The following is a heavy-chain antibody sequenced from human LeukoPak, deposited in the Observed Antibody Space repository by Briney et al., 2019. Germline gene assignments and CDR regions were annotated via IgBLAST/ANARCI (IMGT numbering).Heavy chain of an antibody. CDR2: ISGSGGNT. CDR1: GFTFSSYA. V-gene: IGHV3-23*01. J-gene: IGHJ6*02. Sequence: GGSLRLSCAASGFTFSSYAMSWVRQAPGKGLEWVSVISGSGGNTYYADSVKGRFTISRDNSKNTLYLQMNSLKAEDTAVYYCASPFREGYYYGMDVWGQGTTVTVSS. CDR3: ASPFREGYYYGMDV. D-gene: IGHD3-10*01.